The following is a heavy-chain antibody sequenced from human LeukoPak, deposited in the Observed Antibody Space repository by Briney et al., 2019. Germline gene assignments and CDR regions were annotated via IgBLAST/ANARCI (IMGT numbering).Heavy chain of an antibody. V-gene: IGHV4-30-2*03. CDR1: GGSISSGGYS. CDR3: AGPGLEGYCSGGSCLDY. D-gene: IGHD2-15*01. Sequence: PSETLSLTCAVSGGSISSGGYSWSWIRQPPGKGLEWIGSIYYSGSTYYNPSLKSRVTISVDTSKNQFSLKLSSVTAADTAVYYCAGPGLEGYCSGGSCLDYWGQGTLVTVSS. J-gene: IGHJ4*02. CDR2: IYYSGST.